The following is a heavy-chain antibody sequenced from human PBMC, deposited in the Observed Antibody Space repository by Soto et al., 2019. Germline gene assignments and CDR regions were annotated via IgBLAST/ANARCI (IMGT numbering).Heavy chain of an antibody. J-gene: IGHJ4*02. Sequence: SETLSLTCTVSGGSISSSSYYWGWIRQPPGKGLEWIGSIYYSGSTYYNPSLKSRVTISVDTSKNQFSLKLSSVTAADTAVYYCARRGYYSDSSGYPYYFDYWGQGTLVTVSS. V-gene: IGHV4-39*01. CDR2: IYYSGST. D-gene: IGHD3-22*01. CDR1: GGSISSSSYY. CDR3: ARRGYYSDSSGYPYYFDY.